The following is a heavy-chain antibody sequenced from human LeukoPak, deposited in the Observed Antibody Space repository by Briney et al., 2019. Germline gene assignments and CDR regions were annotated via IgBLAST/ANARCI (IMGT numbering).Heavy chain of an antibody. V-gene: IGHV4-59*01. J-gene: IGHJ4*02. Sequence: SETLSLTCTVSGGSISSYYWSWIRQPPGKGLEWIGYIYYSGSSNYNPSLKSRVTISVDTSKNQFSLKLSSVTAGDTAVYYCARNDLWSGYYNYWGQGTLVTVSS. D-gene: IGHD3-3*01. CDR1: GGSISSYY. CDR2: IYYSGSS. CDR3: ARNDLWSGYYNY.